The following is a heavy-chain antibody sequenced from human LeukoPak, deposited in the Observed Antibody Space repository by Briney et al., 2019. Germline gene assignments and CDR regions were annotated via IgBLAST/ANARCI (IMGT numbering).Heavy chain of an antibody. CDR2: VNSDGGGA. J-gene: IGHJ5*02. CDR3: ARDIPHNWFDT. Sequence: GGSLRLSCAASGITFGNNWMHWVRQGPGKGLVWISRVNSDGGGAIYADSVKGRFTVSRDNAKNTLYLQMNSLRAEDTAVYYCARDIPHNWFDTWGQGTLVTVSS. CDR1: GITFGNNW. V-gene: IGHV3-74*01.